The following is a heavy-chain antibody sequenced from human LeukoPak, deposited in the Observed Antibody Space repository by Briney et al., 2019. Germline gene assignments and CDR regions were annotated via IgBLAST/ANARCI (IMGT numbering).Heavy chain of an antibody. J-gene: IGHJ4*02. Sequence: ASVKVSCKASGYTFTSYYMHWVRQAPGQGLEWMGIINPSGGSTSYAQKFQGRVTMTRDTSTSTVYMELSSLRSEDTAVYYCARVLRFLEWLLPLGPFDYWGQGTLVTVSS. CDR1: GYTFTSYY. CDR3: ARVLRFLEWLLPLGPFDY. D-gene: IGHD3-3*01. CDR2: INPSGGST. V-gene: IGHV1-46*01.